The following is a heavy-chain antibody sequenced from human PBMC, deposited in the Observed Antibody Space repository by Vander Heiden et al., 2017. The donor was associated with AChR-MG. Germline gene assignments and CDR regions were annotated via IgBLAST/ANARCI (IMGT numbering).Heavy chain of an antibody. D-gene: IGHD1-26*01. J-gene: IGHJ1*01. Sequence: EVQLVESGGGLVQPGRSLRLSCAASGFTFDDYARHWVRQAPGKGLEWVSGISWNSGSIGYADSVKGRFTISRDNAKNSLYLQMNSLRAEDTALYYCAKSTWEQLFSEYFQHWGQGTLVTVSS. CDR1: GFTFDDYA. CDR2: ISWNSGSI. CDR3: AKSTWEQLFSEYFQH. V-gene: IGHV3-9*01.